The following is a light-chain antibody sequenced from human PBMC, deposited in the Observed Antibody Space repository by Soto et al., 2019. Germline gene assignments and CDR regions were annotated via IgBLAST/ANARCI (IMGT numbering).Light chain of an antibody. V-gene: IGLV2-23*02. CDR3: CLGGSTWV. Sequence: QSALTQPASVSGSPGQSITISCTGTSSDIENYNVVSWYQQHPGKAPKFIIYEVNKRPSGVSDRFSGSKSGNTVSLTISGLQAEDEADYYCCLGGSTWVFGGGTKLTVL. CDR2: EVN. J-gene: IGLJ3*02. CDR1: SSDIENYNV.